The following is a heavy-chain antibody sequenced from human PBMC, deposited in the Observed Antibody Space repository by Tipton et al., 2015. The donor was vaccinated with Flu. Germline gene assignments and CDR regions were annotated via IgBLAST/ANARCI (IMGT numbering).Heavy chain of an antibody. J-gene: IGHJ5*02. V-gene: IGHV4-38-2*01. CDR2: VSRAGST. CDR3: ARRDYSNYVSDPKSWFDP. Sequence: LRLSCAVSGDSISSDFYWAWIRQFPGKGLEWIGTVSRAGSTIYNPSLKSRVTISIDTSKNQFSLNMRSVTAADMAVYYCARRDYSNYVSDPKSWFDPGGQGTLVAVSS. CDR1: GDSISSDFY. D-gene: IGHD4-11*01.